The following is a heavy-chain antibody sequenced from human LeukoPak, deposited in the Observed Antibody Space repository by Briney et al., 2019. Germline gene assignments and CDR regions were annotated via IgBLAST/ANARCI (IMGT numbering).Heavy chain of an antibody. Sequence: ASVKVSCKASGYTFTGYYMHWVRQAPGQGLEWMGWMNPNSGNTGYAQKFQGRVTITRNTSISTAYMELSSLRSEDTAVYYCARGSSSEVAFDIWGQGTMVTVSS. CDR2: MNPNSGNT. CDR1: GYTFTGYY. CDR3: ARGSSSEVAFDI. D-gene: IGHD6-6*01. V-gene: IGHV1-8*03. J-gene: IGHJ3*02.